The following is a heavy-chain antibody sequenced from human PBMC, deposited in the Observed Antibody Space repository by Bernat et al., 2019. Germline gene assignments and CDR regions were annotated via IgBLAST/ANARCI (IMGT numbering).Heavy chain of an antibody. CDR3: AKAGAVTSYYLDS. CDR2: IYSDDST. V-gene: IGHV3-53*01. CDR1: GFTVSSNY. Sequence: EVQLVESGGGLIQPGGSLRLSCAASGFTVSSNYLTWVRQAPWKGLEWVSLIYSDDSTYYADSVKGRFTISRDNSKNTLYLQMNSLRADDTAVYYCAKAGAVTSYYLDSWGQGTLVTVSS. D-gene: IGHD4-17*01. J-gene: IGHJ4*02.